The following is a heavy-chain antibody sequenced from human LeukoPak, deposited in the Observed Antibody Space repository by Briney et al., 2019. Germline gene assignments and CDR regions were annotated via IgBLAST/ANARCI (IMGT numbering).Heavy chain of an antibody. Sequence: ASVNVSCKASGGTFSSYAISWVRQAPGQGLEWMGGIIPIFGTANYAQKFQGRVTITADESTSTAYMELSSLRSEDTAVYYCARSAGDYYDSSGYYGDWGQGTLVTVSS. V-gene: IGHV1-69*01. J-gene: IGHJ4*02. D-gene: IGHD3-22*01. CDR1: GGTFSSYA. CDR3: ARSAGDYYDSSGYYGD. CDR2: IIPIFGTA.